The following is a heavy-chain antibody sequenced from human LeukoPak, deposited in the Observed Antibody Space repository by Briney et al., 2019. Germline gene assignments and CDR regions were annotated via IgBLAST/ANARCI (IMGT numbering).Heavy chain of an antibody. V-gene: IGHV4-39*01. Sequence: SETLSLTCTVSGGSIGSSSYYWGWIRQPPGKGLEWIGSIHYSGSTYYNPSLKRRVTISVDPSKNQFSLKLSSVTAADTAVYYCARRGSPTYYYLDVWGKGTTVTVPS. CDR2: IHYSGST. CDR3: ARRGSPTYYYLDV. J-gene: IGHJ6*03. D-gene: IGHD6-13*01. CDR1: GGSIGSSSYY.